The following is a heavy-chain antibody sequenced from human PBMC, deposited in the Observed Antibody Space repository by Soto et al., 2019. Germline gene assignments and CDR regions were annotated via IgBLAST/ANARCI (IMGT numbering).Heavy chain of an antibody. CDR3: TSLPPVATMQDYYYGMDV. D-gene: IGHD5-12*01. CDR2: IRSKANSYAT. V-gene: IGHV3-73*01. CDR1: GFTFSGSA. Sequence: GSLSLSCAASGFTFSGSAMHWVRQASGKGLEWVGRIRSKANSYATAYAASVKGRFTISRDDSKNTSYLQMNSLKTEDTAVYYCTSLPPVATMQDYYYGMDVWGQGTTVTVSS. J-gene: IGHJ6*02.